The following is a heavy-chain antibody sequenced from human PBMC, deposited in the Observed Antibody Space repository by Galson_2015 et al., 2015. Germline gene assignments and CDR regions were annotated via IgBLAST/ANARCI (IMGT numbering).Heavy chain of an antibody. D-gene: IGHD3-3*01. V-gene: IGHV2-70*01. J-gene: IGHJ3*02. CDR3: ALFWSGYRCDAFDI. Sequence: ALVKPTQTLTLTCTFSGFSLSSSGMCVNWIRQPPGKALEWLALTDWADDKYYSTSLRTRLTISKDNSKNQVVLTMTNVDPVDTATYYCALFWSGYRCDAFDIWGQGTVVTVSS. CDR1: GFSLSSSGMC. CDR2: TDWADDK.